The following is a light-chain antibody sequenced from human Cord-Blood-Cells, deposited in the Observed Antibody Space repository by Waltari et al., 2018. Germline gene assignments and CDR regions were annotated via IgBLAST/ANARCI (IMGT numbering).Light chain of an antibody. CDR1: SSNIGNNY. Sequence: QSVLTQPPSVSAAPGQKVTISCSGSSSNIGNNYVSWYQQLPGTAPKLLIYENNKRPSGIPDRFSGSKSGTSATLVITRLQTGDEADYYCGTWDSSLSAVVFGGGTKLTVL. CDR2: ENN. CDR3: GTWDSSLSAVV. V-gene: IGLV1-51*02. J-gene: IGLJ2*01.